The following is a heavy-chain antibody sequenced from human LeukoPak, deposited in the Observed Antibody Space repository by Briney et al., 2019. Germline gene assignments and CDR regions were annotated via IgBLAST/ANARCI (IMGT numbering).Heavy chain of an antibody. CDR3: ARARYSSGWYTVNYFDY. V-gene: IGHV4-59*01. CDR1: GGSISSYY. Sequence: PSETLSLTCTVSGGSISSYYWSWIRQPPGKGLEWIGYTYYSGSTNYNPSLKSRVTISVDTSKNQFSLKLSSVTAADTAVYYCARARYSSGWYTVNYFDYWGQGTLVTVSS. CDR2: TYYSGST. D-gene: IGHD6-19*01. J-gene: IGHJ4*02.